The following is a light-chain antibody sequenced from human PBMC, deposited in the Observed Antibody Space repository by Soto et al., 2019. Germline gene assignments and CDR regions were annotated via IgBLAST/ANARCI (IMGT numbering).Light chain of an antibody. CDR2: EVS. CDR3: SSYTARSTVV. V-gene: IGLV2-14*01. J-gene: IGLJ3*02. CDR1: ISDIGGYNY. Sequence: QSALTQPASASGSPGQSVTISCTGTISDIGGYNYVSWYQQHPGKAPKVMIYEVSNRPSGVSIRFSGSKSGNTASLTISGLQAEDEADYYCSSYTARSTVVFGGGTQLTVL.